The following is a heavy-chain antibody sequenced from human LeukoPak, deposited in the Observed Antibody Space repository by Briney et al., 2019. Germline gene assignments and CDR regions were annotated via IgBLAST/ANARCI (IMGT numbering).Heavy chain of an antibody. CDR3: ARDADDYGDYVFLAWYFDY. CDR2: INPNSGDT. D-gene: IGHD4-17*01. CDR1: GYTFTGYY. V-gene: IGHV1-2*02. Sequence: ASVKVSCKASGYTFTGYYMHWVRQAPGQGLEWMGWINPNSGDTNYAQKFQGRVTMTRDTSISTAYMELSRLRSDDTAVYYCARDADDYGDYVFLAWYFDYWGQGTLVTVSS. J-gene: IGHJ4*02.